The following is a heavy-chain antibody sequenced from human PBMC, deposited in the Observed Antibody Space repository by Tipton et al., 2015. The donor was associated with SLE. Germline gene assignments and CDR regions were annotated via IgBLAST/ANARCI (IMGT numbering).Heavy chain of an antibody. CDR2: IKQDGSEK. Sequence: SLRLSCAASGFTFSSYAMSWVRQAPGKGLEWVANIKQDGSEKYYVDSVKGRFTISRDNAKNSLYLQMNSLRAEDTAVYYCASQLGGTSQYSYWGQGTLVTVSS. D-gene: IGHD1-1*01. CDR1: GFTFSSYA. J-gene: IGHJ4*02. V-gene: IGHV3-7*01. CDR3: ASQLGGTSQYSY.